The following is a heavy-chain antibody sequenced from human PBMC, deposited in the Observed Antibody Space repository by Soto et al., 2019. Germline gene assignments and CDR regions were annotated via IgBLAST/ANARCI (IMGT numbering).Heavy chain of an antibody. J-gene: IGHJ6*03. D-gene: IGHD3-3*01. V-gene: IGHV3-73*01. Sequence: EVQLVESGGGLVQPGGSLKLSCAASGFTFSGSAMHWVRQASGKGLEWVGRIRSKANNYATAYGASVKGRFTISRDDSKHTAYLQMNSMKTEDTAVYYCSRQASDFWSGKQQYSMDVWGKGTTGSVSS. CDR1: GFTFSGSA. CDR2: IRSKANNYAT. CDR3: SRQASDFWSGKQQYSMDV.